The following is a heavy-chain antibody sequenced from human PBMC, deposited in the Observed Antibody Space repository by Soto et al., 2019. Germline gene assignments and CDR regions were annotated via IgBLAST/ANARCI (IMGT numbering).Heavy chain of an antibody. V-gene: IGHV1-58*02. CDR2: IVVGNGNT. J-gene: IGHJ1*01. Sequence: SVKVSCKASGFTFSTSTIQCVRQTRVHRLEGIGWIVVGNGNTNFAQNLRQRVTFSRVQSTTTVYMELSSLRPDDTAMYYCTTASAGYTFGFDVWGQGSLVTVSS. CDR1: GFTFSTST. D-gene: IGHD3-9*01. CDR3: TTASAGYTFGFDV.